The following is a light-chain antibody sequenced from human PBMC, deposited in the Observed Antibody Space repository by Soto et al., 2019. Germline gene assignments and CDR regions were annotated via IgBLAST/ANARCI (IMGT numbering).Light chain of an antibody. Sequence: DIQMTQSPSSLSASVGDRVTITCRASQSISTYLNWYQQKPGKAPKLLVSTASSLQSGVPSRFSGSGFGTDFTLTISSLQPEDFATYYCQQSHSTPFTFGPGTKVDIK. CDR2: TAS. CDR3: QQSHSTPFT. CDR1: QSISTY. J-gene: IGKJ3*01. V-gene: IGKV1-39*01.